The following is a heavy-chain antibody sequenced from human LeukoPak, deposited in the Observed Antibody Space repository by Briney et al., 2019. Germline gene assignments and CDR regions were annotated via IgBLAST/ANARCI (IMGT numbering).Heavy chain of an antibody. CDR3: ARRFISVVVAPDWFDP. CDR2: VSYSGST. CDR1: SGSISSNNYY. D-gene: IGHD2-15*01. V-gene: IGHV4-39*01. Sequence: PSETLSLTCTVSSGSISSNNYYWGWVRQPPGKGLEWIGSVSYSGSTYYNPSLRSRVTISVDTSKNQFSLKLSSVTAADTAVYYCARRFISVVVAPDWFDPWGQGTLVTVSS. J-gene: IGHJ5*02.